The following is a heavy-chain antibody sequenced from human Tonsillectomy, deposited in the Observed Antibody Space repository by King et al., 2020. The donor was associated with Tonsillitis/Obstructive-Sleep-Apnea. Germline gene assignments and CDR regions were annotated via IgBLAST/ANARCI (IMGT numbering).Heavy chain of an antibody. CDR1: GFTFSGSA. CDR3: TRPRLHNAVAV. CDR2: IRTKPNNYAT. V-gene: IGHV3-73*02. Sequence: VQLVESGGGLVQPGGSLKLSCAASGFTFSGSAMHWVRRASGKGLEWVGRIRTKPNNYATVYAASLTGRFIISRDDSKNMAYLQIDSLKAEDSAIYYCTRPRLHNAVAVWGQGTTVTVSS. J-gene: IGHJ3*01.